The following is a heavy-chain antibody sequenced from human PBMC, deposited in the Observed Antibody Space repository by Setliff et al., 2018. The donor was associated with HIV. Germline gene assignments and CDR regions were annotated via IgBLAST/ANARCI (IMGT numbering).Heavy chain of an antibody. D-gene: IGHD3-16*01. V-gene: IGHV2-5*02. CDR2: IYWDDDK. Sequence: PTQTLTLTCNFSGFSFSTNGVGVGWIRQPPGKDLEWLALIYWDDDKLYNPSLKTRLTVTKDTSKNQVVLTMTNMDPVDTSKYFCAHRLHIWYFFYYWGPGTVVTVSS. J-gene: IGHJ4*02. CDR3: AHRLHIWYFFYY. CDR1: GFSFSTNGVG.